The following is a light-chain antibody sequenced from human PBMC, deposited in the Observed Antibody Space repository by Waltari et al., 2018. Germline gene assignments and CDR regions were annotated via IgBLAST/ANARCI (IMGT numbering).Light chain of an antibody. V-gene: IGKV3-15*01. CDR1: QGSSSN. CDR2: GAS. Sequence: EIVMTQSPATLSVSLGERATLACSASQGSSSNLAWYHQKPGQAPRLLIYGASTRATGIPARFSGSGSGTEFTLTISSMQSEDFAVYYCQHYNNWPPWTFGQGTKVEIK. CDR3: QHYNNWPPWT. J-gene: IGKJ1*01.